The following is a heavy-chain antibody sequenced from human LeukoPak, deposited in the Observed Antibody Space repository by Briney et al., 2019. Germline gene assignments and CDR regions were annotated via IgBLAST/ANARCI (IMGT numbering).Heavy chain of an antibody. V-gene: IGHV1-2*02. CDR2: INPNSGGT. CDR3: ARDRGSRGFDY. J-gene: IGHJ4*02. D-gene: IGHD2-15*01. Sequence: ASVKVSCKASGYTFTGYYMHWVRQAPGQGLEWMGWINPNSGGTNYAQKFQGRVTMTRDMSTSTVYMELSSLRSEDTAVYYCARDRGSRGFDYWGQGTLVTVSS. CDR1: GYTFTGYY.